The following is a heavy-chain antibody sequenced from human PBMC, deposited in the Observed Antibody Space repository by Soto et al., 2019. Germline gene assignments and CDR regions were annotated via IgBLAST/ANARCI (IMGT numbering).Heavy chain of an antibody. V-gene: IGHV5-51*01. Sequence: LGESLKISCKGSGYSFTSYWIGWVRQMPGKGLEWMGIIWPGDSDTTYSPSFQGQVTISADKSFTTVYLQWNSLKASDTAIYYCARPGYYDSSGFFNFDYWGQGTLVTVSS. CDR2: IWPGDSDT. CDR1: GYSFTSYW. D-gene: IGHD3-22*01. J-gene: IGHJ4*02. CDR3: ARPGYYDSSGFFNFDY.